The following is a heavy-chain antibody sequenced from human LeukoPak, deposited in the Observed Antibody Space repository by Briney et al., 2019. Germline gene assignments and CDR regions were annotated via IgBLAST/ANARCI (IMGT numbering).Heavy chain of an antibody. D-gene: IGHD3/OR15-3a*01. V-gene: IGHV3-66*03. CDR2: IRDSGEA. CDR1: EFTFSLYA. CDR3: ARDRAANQDWVEFDP. J-gene: IGHJ5*02. Sequence: GGSLRLSCAASEFTFSLYAMNWVRQAPGKGLEWVGLIRDSGEAFYADFARGRFAISRDESENTLYLQMNSLRVEDTAVYFCARDRAANQDWVEFDPWGQGTPVIVSS.